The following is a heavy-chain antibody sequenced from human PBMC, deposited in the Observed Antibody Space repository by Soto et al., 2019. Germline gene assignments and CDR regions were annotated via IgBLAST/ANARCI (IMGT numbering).Heavy chain of an antibody. CDR1: GGSFIGYY. CDR3: ARGHSSGWYGNNWFDP. J-gene: IGHJ5*02. D-gene: IGHD6-19*01. Sequence: SETLSLTCAVYGGSFIGYYWSWIRQPPGKGLEWIGEINHSGSTNYNPSLKSRVTISVDTSKNQFSLKLSSVTAADTAVYYCARGHSSGWYGNNWFDPWGQGTLVTVSS. CDR2: INHSGST. V-gene: IGHV4-34*01.